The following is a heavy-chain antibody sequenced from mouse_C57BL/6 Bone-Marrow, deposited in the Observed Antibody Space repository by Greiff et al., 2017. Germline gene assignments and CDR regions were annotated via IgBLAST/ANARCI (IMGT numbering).Heavy chain of an antibody. CDR3: ARGGLLLRSFDV. V-gene: IGHV1-4*01. Sequence: VQLQQSGAELARPGASVKMSCKASGYTFTSYTMHWVKQRPGQGLEWIGYINPSSGYTKYNQKFKDKDTLTADKSSSTAYMQLSSLTSEDSAVYYCARGGLLLRSFDVWGTGTTVTVSS. CDR1: GYTFTSYT. D-gene: IGHD1-1*01. J-gene: IGHJ1*03. CDR2: INPSSGYT.